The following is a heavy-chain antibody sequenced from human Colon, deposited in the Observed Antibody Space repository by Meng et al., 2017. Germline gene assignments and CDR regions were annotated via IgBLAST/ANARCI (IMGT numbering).Heavy chain of an antibody. D-gene: IGHD2-2*01. J-gene: IGHJ4*02. Sequence: EVQLLESGGTLVKPGGYLRLSRVASGFTFDTYTMNWVRQAPGKGLEWVSSISALSRYIDYADSVKGRFTISRDNARNSVFLQMDNVKAEDTAVYFCARFCSSTTCPEPYYFDFWGQGTLVTVSS. V-gene: IGHV3-21*01. CDR1: GFTFDTYT. CDR3: ARFCSSTTCPEPYYFDF. CDR2: ISALSRYI.